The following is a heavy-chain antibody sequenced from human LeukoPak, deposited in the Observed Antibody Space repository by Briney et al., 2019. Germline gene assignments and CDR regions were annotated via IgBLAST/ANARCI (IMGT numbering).Heavy chain of an antibody. CDR1: GDTFTVDY. V-gene: IGHV1-2*04. CDR2: INPKRGGT. J-gene: IGHJ6*02. D-gene: IGHD3-3*01. CDR3: ARGRPIFGVVINPWHYYYGMDV. Sequence: AAVRVSFKASGDTFTVDYMHWGRQAPGEGGEWMGWINPKRGGTYFAQKIQRWLTETTVTYISTAYMELSRLRSDDTAVYYYARGRPIFGVVINPWHYYYGMDVWGQGTTLPVSS.